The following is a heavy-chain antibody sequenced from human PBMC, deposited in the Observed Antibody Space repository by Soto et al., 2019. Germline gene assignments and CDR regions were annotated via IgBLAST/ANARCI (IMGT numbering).Heavy chain of an antibody. V-gene: IGHV4-30-2*01. CDR2: IYHSGST. J-gene: IGHJ4*02. Sequence: QLQLQESGSGLVKPSQTLSLTCAVSGDSISRGGYSWSWIRQPPGKGLGWIGYIYHSGSTYYNPSLKSRVTISVDRSKNQFSLKLSSVTAADTAVYYCARVNPGPLDYWGQGTLVTVSS. D-gene: IGHD3-10*01. CDR1: GDSISRGGYS. CDR3: ARVNPGPLDY.